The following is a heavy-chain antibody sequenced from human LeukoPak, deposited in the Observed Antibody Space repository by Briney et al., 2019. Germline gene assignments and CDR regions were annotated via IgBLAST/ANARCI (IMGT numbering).Heavy chain of an antibody. Sequence: PSETLSLTCTVSGGSISSGGYYWSWIRQNPGKGLEWIGYIYYSGSTYYNPSLKSRVTISVDTSKNQFSLKLSSVTAADTAVYYCARTAAGREMGEDYWGQGTLVTVSS. CDR2: IYYSGST. D-gene: IGHD6-13*01. CDR1: GGSISSGGYY. CDR3: ARTAAGREMGEDY. V-gene: IGHV4-31*03. J-gene: IGHJ4*02.